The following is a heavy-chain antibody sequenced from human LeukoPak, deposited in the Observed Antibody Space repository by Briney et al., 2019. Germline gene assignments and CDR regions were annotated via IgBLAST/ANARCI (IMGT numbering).Heavy chain of an antibody. J-gene: IGHJ4*02. D-gene: IGHD6-13*01. V-gene: IGHV3-30*02. CDR1: GFTFSNYG. CDR3: AQEAYSSSWYFDF. CDR2: IPYDGSNK. Sequence: GGSLRLSCAASGFTFSNYGMHWVRQAPGKGLEWVAFIPYDGSNKYYADSVKGRFTISRDNPKNTLYLQMNSLRAEDTAVYYCAQEAYSSSWYFDFWGQGTLVTVSS.